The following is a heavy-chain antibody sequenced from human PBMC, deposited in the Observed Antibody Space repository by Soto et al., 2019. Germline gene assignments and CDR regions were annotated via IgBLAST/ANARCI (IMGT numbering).Heavy chain of an antibody. CDR1: GRSFVGYY. CDR2: IKQNPNT. D-gene: IGHD2-2*02. J-gene: IGHJ4*02. V-gene: IGHV4-34*01. Sequence: SESLSLTCAVYGRSFVGYYWSRAHQPQRKGLEWIGEIKQNPNTTHNPPNKSPVTTAVDTSKTQFSLKLSSVNATDTDVYASATEYPRLDYWGLGTLVTVSS. CDR3: ATEYPRLDY.